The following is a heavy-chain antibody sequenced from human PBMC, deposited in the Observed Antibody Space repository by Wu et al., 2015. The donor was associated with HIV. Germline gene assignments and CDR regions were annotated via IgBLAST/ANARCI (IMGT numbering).Heavy chain of an antibody. CDR1: GYTFTGYY. J-gene: IGHJ4*02. Sequence: QVQLVQSGAEVKKPGASVKVSCKASGYTFTGYYMHWVRQAPGQGLEWMGWINPNSGGTNYAQKFQGRVTMTRDTSISTAYMELSRLRSDDTAVYYCARAAGVLRFLEWLWNYWGQGTLVTVSS. D-gene: IGHD3-3*01. CDR2: INPNSGGT. V-gene: IGHV1-2*02. CDR3: ARAAGVLRFLEWLWNY.